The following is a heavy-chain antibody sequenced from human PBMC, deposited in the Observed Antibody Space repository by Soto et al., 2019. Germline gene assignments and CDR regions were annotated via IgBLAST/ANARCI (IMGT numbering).Heavy chain of an antibody. J-gene: IGHJ3*02. V-gene: IGHV4-30-4*01. CDR2: IYYSGST. Sequence: QVQLQESGPGLVKPSQTLSLTCTVSGGSISSGDYYWSWIRQPPGKGLEWIGYIYYSGSTYYNPSLKSRVTISVDTSKNQFSLMLSSVTAADTAVYYFAREGGGDYRRSEGAFDIWGQGTMVTVSS. CDR3: AREGGGDYRRSEGAFDI. D-gene: IGHD4-17*01. CDR1: GGSISSGDYY.